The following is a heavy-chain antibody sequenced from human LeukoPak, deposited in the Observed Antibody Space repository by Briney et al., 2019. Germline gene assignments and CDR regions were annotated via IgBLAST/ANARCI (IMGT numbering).Heavy chain of an antibody. Sequence: GGSLRLSCAASGFTFSSYAMNWVRQAPGKGLEWVSSINESGGTTDYADSVKGRFTISRDNSKNMLHLQMNSLRAEDTAVYYCARDNYDSSGPYYFDYWGQGTLVTVSS. CDR3: ARDNYDSSGPYYFDY. CDR1: GFTFSSYA. J-gene: IGHJ4*02. D-gene: IGHD3-22*01. V-gene: IGHV3-23*01. CDR2: INESGGTT.